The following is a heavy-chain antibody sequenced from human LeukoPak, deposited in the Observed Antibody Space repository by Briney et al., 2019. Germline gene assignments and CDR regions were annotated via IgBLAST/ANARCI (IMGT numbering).Heavy chain of an antibody. CDR3: ARDPADSSGYTFDY. V-gene: IGHV4-30-2*01. CDR1: GGSISSSSYY. Sequence: SETLSLTCTVSGGSISSSSYYWGWIRQPPGKGLEWIGYIYHSGSTYYNPSLKSRVTISVDRSKNQFSLKLSSVTAADTAVYYCARDPADSSGYTFDYWGQGTLVTVSS. CDR2: IYHSGST. D-gene: IGHD3-22*01. J-gene: IGHJ4*02.